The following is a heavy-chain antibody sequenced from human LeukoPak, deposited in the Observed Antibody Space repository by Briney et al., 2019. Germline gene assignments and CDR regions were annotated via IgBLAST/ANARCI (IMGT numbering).Heavy chain of an antibody. CDR2: IYYSGST. CDR1: GGSISSYY. J-gene: IGHJ4*02. CDR3: ARTDYGDSCFDY. Sequence: SETLSLTCTVSGGSISSYYWSWIRQPPGKGLEWIGYIYYSGSTNYNPSLKSRVTISVDTSKNQFSLKLSSVTAADTAVYYCARTDYGDSCFDYWGQGTLVTVSS. V-gene: IGHV4-59*01. D-gene: IGHD4-17*01.